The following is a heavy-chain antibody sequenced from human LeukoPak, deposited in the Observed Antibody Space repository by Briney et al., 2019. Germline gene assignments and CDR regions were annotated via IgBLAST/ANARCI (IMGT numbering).Heavy chain of an antibody. V-gene: IGHV4-61*02. CDR1: GGSISSSSYY. CDR2: IDTSGNT. D-gene: IGHD6-13*01. J-gene: IGHJ2*01. Sequence: SETLSLTCTVSGGSISSSSYYWSWIRQPAVKGLEWIGRIDTSGNTNYKPSLKSRVTMSVDTSKNQFSLKLSSVTAADTAVYYCVRVSSSWYQDWYFDLWGRGTLVTVSS. CDR3: VRVSSSWYQDWYFDL.